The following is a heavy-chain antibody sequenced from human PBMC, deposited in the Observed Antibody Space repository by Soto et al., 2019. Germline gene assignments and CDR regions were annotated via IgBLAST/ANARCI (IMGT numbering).Heavy chain of an antibody. Sequence: PSETLSLTCAVYGGSFSGYYWSWIRQPPGKGLEWIGEINHSGSTNYNPSLKSRVTISVDTSKNQFSLKLSSVTAADTAVYYCARGVAAAGLYYYYGMDVWGQGTTVTVS. CDR1: GGSFSGYY. J-gene: IGHJ6*02. CDR2: INHSGST. V-gene: IGHV4-34*01. D-gene: IGHD6-13*01. CDR3: ARGVAAAGLYYYYGMDV.